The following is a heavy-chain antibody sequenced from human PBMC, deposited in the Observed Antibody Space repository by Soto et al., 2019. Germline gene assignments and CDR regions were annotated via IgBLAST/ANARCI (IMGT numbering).Heavy chain of an antibody. Sequence: QVQLVQSGAEVKKPGSSVKVSCKASGGTFSSYAISWVRQAPGQGREWMGGIIPIFGTANYAQKFQGRVTITADESTSTAYMELSSLRSEDTAVYYCARVEGGNGVAGPQQGTNWYFDLWGRGTLVTVSS. CDR1: GGTFSSYA. J-gene: IGHJ2*01. CDR2: IIPIFGTA. V-gene: IGHV1-69*01. CDR3: ARVEGGNGVAGPQQGTNWYFDL. D-gene: IGHD6-19*01.